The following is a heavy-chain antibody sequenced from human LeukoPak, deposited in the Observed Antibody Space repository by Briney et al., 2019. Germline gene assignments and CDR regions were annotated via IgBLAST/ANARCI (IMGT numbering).Heavy chain of an antibody. V-gene: IGHV4-59*01. Sequence: SETLSLTCTVSGGSISSYFWSWIRQPPGKGLEWIGYIYYSGSTNYNPSLKSRVTISVDTSKNQVSLKLSSVTAADTAVYYCARDRWLGYWGQGTLVTVSS. CDR3: ARDRWLGY. CDR1: GGSISSYF. CDR2: IYYSGST. D-gene: IGHD6-19*01. J-gene: IGHJ4*02.